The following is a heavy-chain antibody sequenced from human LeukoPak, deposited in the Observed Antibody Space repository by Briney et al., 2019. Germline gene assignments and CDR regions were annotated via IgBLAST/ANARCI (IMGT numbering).Heavy chain of an antibody. CDR1: GVSISSYY. V-gene: IGHV4-59*01. CDR2: IYYSGST. Sequence: SETLSLTCTVSGVSISSYYWSWIRQPPGKGLEWIGYIYYSGSTKYNPSLKSRVTISVDTSKYQFSLKLSSVTAADTAVYYCGRVGYYDTSGRTGFDPWGQGTLVTVSS. D-gene: IGHD3-22*01. J-gene: IGHJ5*02. CDR3: GRVGYYDTSGRTGFDP.